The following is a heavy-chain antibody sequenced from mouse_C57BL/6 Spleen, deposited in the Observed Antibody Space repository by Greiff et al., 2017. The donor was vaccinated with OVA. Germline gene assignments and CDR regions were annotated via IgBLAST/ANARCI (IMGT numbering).Heavy chain of an antibody. CDR2: INPGSGGT. D-gene: IGHD1-2*01. Sequence: QVQLQQSGAELVRPGTSVKVSCKASGYAFTNYLIEWVKQRPGQGLEWIGVINPGSGGTNYNEKFKGKATLTADKSSSTAYMQLSSLTSEDSAVYFCARNGRAYAMDYWGQGTTLTVSS. CDR3: ARNGRAYAMDY. J-gene: IGHJ4*01. CDR1: GYAFTNYL. V-gene: IGHV1-54*01.